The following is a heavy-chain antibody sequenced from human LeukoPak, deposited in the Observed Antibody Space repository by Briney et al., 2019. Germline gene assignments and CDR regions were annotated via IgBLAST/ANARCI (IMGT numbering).Heavy chain of an antibody. Sequence: PGGSLRLSCEASGFTFSSYAMHWVRQAPGKGLEWVAFIRYDERNKYYSDSVKGRFTISRDNSKNTLYLQMNSLRAEDTAVYYCAKDLPSGGSPQDPFDYWGQGTLVTVSS. CDR3: AKDLPSGGSPQDPFDY. CDR2: IRYDERNK. J-gene: IGHJ4*02. CDR1: GFTFSSYA. V-gene: IGHV3-30*02. D-gene: IGHD3-10*01.